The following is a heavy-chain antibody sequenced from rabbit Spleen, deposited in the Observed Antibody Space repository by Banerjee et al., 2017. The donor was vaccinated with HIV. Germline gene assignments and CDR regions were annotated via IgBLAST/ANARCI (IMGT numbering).Heavy chain of an antibody. CDR2: IDIGSSGFT. J-gene: IGHJ6*01. D-gene: IGHD1-1*01. V-gene: IGHV1S40*01. CDR3: ARDTSSSFSSYGMDL. CDR1: GVSFSSSSY. Sequence: QSLEESGGDLVKPGASLTLTCTASGVSFSSSSYMCWVRQAPGKGLEWIACIDIGSSGFTYFATWAKGRFTCSKTSSTTVTLQMTRLTAADTATYFCARDTSSSFSSYGMDLWGPGPWSPS.